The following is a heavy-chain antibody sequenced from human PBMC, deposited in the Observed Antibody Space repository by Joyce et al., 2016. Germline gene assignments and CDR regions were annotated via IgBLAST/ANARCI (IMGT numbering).Heavy chain of an antibody. Sequence: EVHLVESGGGLVQPGGSLRLSCEASGFTFSDHYMDWVRQDPGKGLEWVGRIRNKANDYTTVYAASVKGRFTISRDDSKNSLSLHMNSLKTEDTALYYCARRYSGSSPQDHYDYWGQGTLVTVSS. V-gene: IGHV3-72*01. CDR3: ARRYSGSSPQDHYDY. D-gene: IGHD6-13*01. J-gene: IGHJ4*02. CDR1: GFTFSDHY. CDR2: IRNKANDYTT.